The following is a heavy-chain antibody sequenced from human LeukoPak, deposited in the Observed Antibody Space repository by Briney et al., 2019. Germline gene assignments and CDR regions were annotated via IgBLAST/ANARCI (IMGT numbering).Heavy chain of an antibody. J-gene: IGHJ3*02. CDR2: INPNSCGT. Sequence: ASVNVSCKASGYTFTGYYMHWVRQAPGQGREWMGRINPNSCGTNYAQKFQGRVTMTRDTSISTAHMELSRLRSDDTAVYYCAREAKYSSSWSHAFGIWGQGTMVTVSS. D-gene: IGHD6-13*01. CDR1: GYTFTGYY. V-gene: IGHV1-2*06. CDR3: AREAKYSSSWSHAFGI.